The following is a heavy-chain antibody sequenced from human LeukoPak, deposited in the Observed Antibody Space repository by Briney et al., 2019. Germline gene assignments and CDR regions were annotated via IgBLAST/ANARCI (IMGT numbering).Heavy chain of an antibody. CDR3: ARAYHYDSSGYYPNWFDP. Sequence: TLSLTCAVSGGSISSGGYSWSWIRQPPGKGLEWIGYIYYSGSTYYNPSLKSRVTISVDTSKNQFSLKLSSVTAADTAVYYCARAYHYDSSGYYPNWFDPWGQGTLVTVSS. CDR1: GGSISSGGYS. D-gene: IGHD3-22*01. J-gene: IGHJ5*02. CDR2: IYYSGST. V-gene: IGHV4-30-4*07.